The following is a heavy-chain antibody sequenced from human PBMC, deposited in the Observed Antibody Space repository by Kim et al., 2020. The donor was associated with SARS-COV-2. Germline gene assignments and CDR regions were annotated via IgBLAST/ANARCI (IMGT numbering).Heavy chain of an antibody. CDR2: ISWNSGSI. CDR1: GFTFDDYA. V-gene: IGHV3-9*01. CDR3: AKDMGSSGLNYFDY. Sequence: GGSLRLSCAASGFTFDDYAMHWVRQAPGKGLEWVSGISWNSGSIGYADSVKGRFTISRDNAKNSLYLQMNSLRAEDTALYYCAKDMGSSGLNYFDYWGQGTLVTVSS. D-gene: IGHD6-19*01. J-gene: IGHJ4*02.